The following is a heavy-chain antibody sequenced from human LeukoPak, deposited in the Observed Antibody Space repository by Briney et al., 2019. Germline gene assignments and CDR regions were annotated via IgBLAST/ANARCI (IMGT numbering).Heavy chain of an antibody. D-gene: IGHD3-22*01. CDR3: ARGVLIRGYDY. Sequence: ASVKVSCKASGYTFTSYGISWVRQAPGQGLEWMGWISAYNGNTNYAQKLQGRVTMTTDTSTSTAYMEVSRLRSDDTAVFYCARGVLIRGYDYWGQGTLVTVSS. CDR2: ISAYNGNT. J-gene: IGHJ4*02. V-gene: IGHV1-18*01. CDR1: GYTFTSYG.